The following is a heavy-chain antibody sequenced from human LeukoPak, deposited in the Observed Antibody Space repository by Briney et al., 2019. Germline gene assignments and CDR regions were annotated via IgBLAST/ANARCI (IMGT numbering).Heavy chain of an antibody. CDR1: GGSFSGYY. J-gene: IGHJ4*02. Sequence: PSETLSLTCAVYGGSFSGYYWSWIRQPPGKGLEWIGEINHSGSTNYNPSLKSRVTISVDTSKNQFSLKLSSVTAADTAVYYCASRGGITFGGVIEKDYWGQGTPVTVSS. CDR3: ASRGGITFGGVIEKDY. V-gene: IGHV4-34*01. D-gene: IGHD3-16*02. CDR2: INHSGST.